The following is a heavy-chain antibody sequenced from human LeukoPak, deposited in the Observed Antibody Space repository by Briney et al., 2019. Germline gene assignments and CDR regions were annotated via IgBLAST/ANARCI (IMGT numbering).Heavy chain of an antibody. CDR2: ISSSGSTI. J-gene: IGHJ3*02. CDR1: GFTFSDYY. D-gene: IGHD6-6*01. Sequence: GSLRLSCAASGFTFSDYYMSWIRQAPGKGLEWVSYISSSGSTIYYADSVKGRFTISRDNAKNSLYLQMNSLRAEDTAAYYCARSQRRIAARPSAFDIWGQGTMVTVSS. CDR3: ARSQRRIAARPSAFDI. V-gene: IGHV3-11*04.